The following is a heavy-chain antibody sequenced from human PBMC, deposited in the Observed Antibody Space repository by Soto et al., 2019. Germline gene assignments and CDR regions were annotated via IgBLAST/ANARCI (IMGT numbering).Heavy chain of an antibody. D-gene: IGHD3-16*01. CDR3: AKGLPVDY. J-gene: IGHJ4*02. V-gene: IGHV3-30*18. Sequence: GGSLRLSCAASGFTFSSYGMHWVRQAPGKGLEWVAVISYDGSNKYYADSVKGRFTISRDNSKNTLYLQMNSLRAEYTAVYYCAKGLPVDYWGQGTLVTVSS. CDR1: GFTFSSYG. CDR2: ISYDGSNK.